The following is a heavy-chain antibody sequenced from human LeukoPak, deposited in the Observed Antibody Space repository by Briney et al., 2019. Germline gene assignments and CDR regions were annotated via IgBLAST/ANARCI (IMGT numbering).Heavy chain of an antibody. J-gene: IGHJ4*02. CDR2: ITSEGSST. D-gene: IGHD2-15*01. Sequence: GGSLRLSCAASGFAFSGYAMHWVRQAPGKGLEWVSRITSEGSSTSYADSVKGRFTISRDNAKNTLYLQMNSLRAEDTAVYYCARGSSVVALDWGQGTLVTVSS. CDR3: ARGSSVVALD. CDR1: GFAFSGYA. V-gene: IGHV3-74*01.